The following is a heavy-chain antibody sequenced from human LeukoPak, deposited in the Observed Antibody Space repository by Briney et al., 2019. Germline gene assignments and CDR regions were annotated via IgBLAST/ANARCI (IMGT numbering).Heavy chain of an antibody. CDR3: ATSHDVKTAPYDL. J-gene: IGHJ5*02. Sequence: KPSETLSLTCTVSGGSISSYYWSWVRQSPGKGLEWIGYIFTSGWTDYNPSLKSRVTMSVDTSKNQLSMELRFLTAADTAVYYSATSHDVKTAPYDLWGQGTLVTVSS. V-gene: IGHV4-4*09. D-gene: IGHD2-21*01. CDR1: GGSISSYY. CDR2: IFTSGWT.